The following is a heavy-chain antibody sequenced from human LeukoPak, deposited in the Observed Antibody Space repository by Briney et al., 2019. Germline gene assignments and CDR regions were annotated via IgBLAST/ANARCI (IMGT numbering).Heavy chain of an antibody. CDR3: AKGLLWFGELFPGDY. Sequence: GRSLRLSCAASGFTFSSYGMHWVRQAPGKGLEWVAVIWYDGSNKYYADSVKGRFTISRDNSKNTLYLQMNSLRAEDTAVYYCAKGLLWFGELFPGDYWGQGTLVTVSS. CDR1: GFTFSSYG. CDR2: IWYDGSNK. V-gene: IGHV3-33*06. D-gene: IGHD3-10*01. J-gene: IGHJ4*02.